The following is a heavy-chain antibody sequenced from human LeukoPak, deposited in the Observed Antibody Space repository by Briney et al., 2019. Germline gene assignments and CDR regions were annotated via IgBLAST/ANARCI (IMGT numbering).Heavy chain of an antibody. CDR2: ISHDGSKI. D-gene: IGHD1-26*01. CDR3: ARVASGTYYVIDF. CDR1: GFSLRSNA. Sequence: GRSLRLSCAASGFSLRSNAMHWVGQAPGKGLDWVTVISHDGSKIYYADPVKGRFTFSRDTSKNTLYLQMNSLRVEDTAVYYCARVASGTYYVIDFWGQGTLVTVSS. V-gene: IGHV3-30*04. J-gene: IGHJ4*02.